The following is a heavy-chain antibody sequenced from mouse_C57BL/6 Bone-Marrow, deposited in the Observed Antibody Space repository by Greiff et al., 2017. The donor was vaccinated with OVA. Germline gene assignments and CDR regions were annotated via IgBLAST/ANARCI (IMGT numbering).Heavy chain of an antibody. V-gene: IGHV2-2*01. CDR3: ARNSAYYGSSSYYFDY. J-gene: IGHJ2*01. D-gene: IGHD1-1*01. CDR2: IWSGGST. CDR1: GFSLTSYG. Sequence: VMLVESGPGLVQPSQSLSITCTVSGFSLTSYGVHWVRQSPGKGLEWLGVIWSGGSTDYTAAFISRLSISKDNSKSQVFFKMNSLQADDTAIYYCARNSAYYGSSSYYFDYWGQGTTLTVSS.